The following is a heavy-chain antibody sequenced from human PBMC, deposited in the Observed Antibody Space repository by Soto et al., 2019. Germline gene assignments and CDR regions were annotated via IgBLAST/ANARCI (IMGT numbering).Heavy chain of an antibody. V-gene: IGHV3-21*01. CDR3: ARESPALAAALTP. Sequence: PGGSLRLSCAASGFTFSSNDMSWVRQAPGKGLEWASSISASGRSLYYADSVKGRFTISRDNAKNSLYLQMNSLRAEDTAVYYCARESPALAAALTPWGQGTLVTVSS. D-gene: IGHD6-13*01. CDR2: ISASGRSL. J-gene: IGHJ5*02. CDR1: GFTFSSND.